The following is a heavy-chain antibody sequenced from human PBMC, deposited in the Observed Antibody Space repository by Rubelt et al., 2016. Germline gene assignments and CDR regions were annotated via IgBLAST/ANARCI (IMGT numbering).Heavy chain of an antibody. V-gene: IGHV4-39*07. J-gene: IGHJ5*02. CDR2: IYYSGSS. CDR3: ASTMALGGSWFDP. CDR1: GGSISSLSYY. Sequence: QLQLQESGPGLVRPSETLSLTCTVSGGSISSLSYYWGWIRQPPGKGLDWIGNIYYSGSSYYSPSLRIRVTMSVDTSKNQFSLRLSSVTAADTAVYYCASTMALGGSWFDPWGQGTLVTVSS. D-gene: IGHD4/OR15-4a*01.